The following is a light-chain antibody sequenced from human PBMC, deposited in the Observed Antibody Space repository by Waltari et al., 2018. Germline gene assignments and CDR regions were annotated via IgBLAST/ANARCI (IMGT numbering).Light chain of an antibody. CDR3: VLYMGKGISV. V-gene: IGLV8-61*01. J-gene: IGLJ3*02. CDR2: TTN. Sequence: QTVVTQEPSFSVSPGGTVTLTCGLSSGSVSTNNYTSWYQQTPGQAPRTLIYTTNTRSSGVPDRFSGSILGNKAALTITGAQADDESDYYCVLYMGKGISVFGGGTKVTVL. CDR1: SGSVSTNNY.